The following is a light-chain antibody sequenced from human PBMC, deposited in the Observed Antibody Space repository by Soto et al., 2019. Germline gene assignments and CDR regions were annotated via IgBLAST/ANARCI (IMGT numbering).Light chain of an antibody. Sequence: QSVLTQPASVSGAPGQSITISCTGTSGDIGSYNRVSWYQQHPGKAPKLIIYEVTDRPSGVSTRCSGSKSGNTASLTISGLQAEDEAEYYCSSYTNINTRACVFGTGTKVTVL. J-gene: IGLJ1*01. CDR3: SSYTNINTRACV. CDR2: EVT. V-gene: IGLV2-14*01. CDR1: SGDIGSYNR.